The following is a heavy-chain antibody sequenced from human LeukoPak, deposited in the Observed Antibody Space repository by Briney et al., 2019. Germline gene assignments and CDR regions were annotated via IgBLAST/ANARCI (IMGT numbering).Heavy chain of an antibody. Sequence: PSETLSLTCTVSGGSISSCSYYWVWIPPPPGKGLEWFGSIYYSGSTYYNPSLKSRVTISVDTSKNRFSLKLSSVTAADTAVYYWAREFDYWGQGTLVTVSS. CDR1: GGSISSCSYY. CDR3: AREFDY. V-gene: IGHV4-39*01. J-gene: IGHJ4*02. CDR2: IYYSGST.